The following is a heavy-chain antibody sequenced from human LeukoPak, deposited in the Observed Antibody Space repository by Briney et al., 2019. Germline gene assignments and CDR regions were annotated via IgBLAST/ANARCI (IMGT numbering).Heavy chain of an antibody. J-gene: IGHJ5*02. CDR2: TNHSGST. CDR3: ARGHRGAAAGTWAWFDP. CDR1: GGSFSGYY. V-gene: IGHV4-34*01. Sequence: SETLSLTCAVYGGSFSGYYWSWIRQPPGKGLEWIGETNHSGSTNYNPPLKSRVTISVDTSKNQFSLKLSSVTAADTAVYYCARGHRGAAAGTWAWFDPWGQGTLVTVSS. D-gene: IGHD6-13*01.